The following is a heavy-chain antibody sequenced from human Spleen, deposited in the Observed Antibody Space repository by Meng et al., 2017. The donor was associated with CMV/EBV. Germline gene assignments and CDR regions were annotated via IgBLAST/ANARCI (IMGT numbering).Heavy chain of an antibody. CDR2: INPNSGGT. CDR3: ARGTGDSYYYGMDV. Sequence: ASVKVSCKASGYTFTGYYMHWVRQAPGQGLEWMGWINPNSGGTNYAQKFQGRVTMTRDTSISTAYMELSRLRSDDTAVYYCARGTGDSYYYGMDVWGQGTTVTVSS. CDR1: GYTFTGYY. J-gene: IGHJ6*02. D-gene: IGHD7-27*01. V-gene: IGHV1-2*02.